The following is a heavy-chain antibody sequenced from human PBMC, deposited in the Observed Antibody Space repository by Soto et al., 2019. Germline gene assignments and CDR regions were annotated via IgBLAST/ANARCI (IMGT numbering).Heavy chain of an antibody. CDR2: ISYDGSNK. V-gene: IGHV3-30-3*01. Sequence: QVQLVESGGGVVQPGRSLRLSCAASGFTFSSYAMHWVRQAPGKGLEWVAVISYDGSNKYYADSVKGRFTISRDNSKKTLYLQMNSLRAEDTAVYYCARGAIFGVVAYYYYGMDVWGPGATVTVSS. CDR3: ARGAIFGVVAYYYYGMDV. J-gene: IGHJ6*02. D-gene: IGHD3-3*01. CDR1: GFTFSSYA.